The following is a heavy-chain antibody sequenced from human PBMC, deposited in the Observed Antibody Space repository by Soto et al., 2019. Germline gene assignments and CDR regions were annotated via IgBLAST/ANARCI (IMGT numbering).Heavy chain of an antibody. CDR2: ISYDGSNK. V-gene: IGHV3-30*18. Sequence: LRLSCAASGFTFSNYGKHWVRQAPGKGLEWVAVISYDGSNKYYADSVKGRFTISRDNSKNTLYLQMNSLRAEDTAVYYCAKGIAARLWFYGMDVWGQGTTVTVS. J-gene: IGHJ6*02. CDR1: GFTFSNYG. CDR3: AKGIAARLWFYGMDV. D-gene: IGHD6-6*01.